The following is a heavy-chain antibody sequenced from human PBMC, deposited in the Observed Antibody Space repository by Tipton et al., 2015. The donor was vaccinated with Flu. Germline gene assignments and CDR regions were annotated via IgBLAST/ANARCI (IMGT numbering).Heavy chain of an antibody. CDR3: ARSILTPGYFDL. CDR2: IDTSGST. D-gene: IGHD6-6*01. CDR1: GGSISSYY. Sequence: TLSLTCTVSGGSISSYYWSWIRQPLGKGLEWIGRIDTSGSTNYNPSLKGRVTMSRDTSKNQFSLKLSSVTAADTAVYYCARSILTPGYFDLWGRGTLVTVSA. V-gene: IGHV4-4*07. J-gene: IGHJ2*01.